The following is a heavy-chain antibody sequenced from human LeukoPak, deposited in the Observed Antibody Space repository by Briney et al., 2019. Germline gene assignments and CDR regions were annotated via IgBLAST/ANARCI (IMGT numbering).Heavy chain of an antibody. J-gene: IGHJ4*02. CDR2: IYAGDSDT. D-gene: IGHD2-8*01. V-gene: IGHV5-51*01. CDR3: ARLGYCTSGICYSLDY. Sequence: GESLKISCKGSGYIFPNYWLGWVRQMPGKGLEWMGFIYAGDSDTTYSPSFQGQVTISADKSISTAYLQWSSLKASDTAMYYCARLGYCTSGICYSLDYWGQGTLVTVSS. CDR1: GYIFPNYW.